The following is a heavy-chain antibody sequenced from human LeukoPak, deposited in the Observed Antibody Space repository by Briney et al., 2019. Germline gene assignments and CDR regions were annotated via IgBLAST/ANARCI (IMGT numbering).Heavy chain of an antibody. V-gene: IGHV3-9*01. CDR2: ISWNSGSI. D-gene: IGHD4-23*01. Sequence: PGGSLRLSCAASGFTFDDYAMHWVRQAPGKGLEWVSGISWNSGSIGYADSVKGRFTISRDNAKNSLYLQMNSLRAEDTALYYCAKDIDTVVTHGFGYWGQGTLVTVSS. J-gene: IGHJ4*02. CDR3: AKDIDTVVTHGFGY. CDR1: GFTFDDYA.